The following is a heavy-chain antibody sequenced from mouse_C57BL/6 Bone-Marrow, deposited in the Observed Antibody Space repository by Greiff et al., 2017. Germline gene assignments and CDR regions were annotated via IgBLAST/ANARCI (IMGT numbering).Heavy chain of an antibody. CDR3: ARFILGYYNFDY. J-gene: IGHJ2*01. V-gene: IGHV1-26*01. CDR2: INPNNGGT. Sequence: EVQLQQSGPELVKPGASVKISCKASGYTFTDYYMNWVKQSHGKSLEWIGDINPNNGGTSYNQKFKGKATLTVDKSSSTAYMELRSLTSEDSAVYYCARFILGYYNFDYWGQGTTLTVSS. D-gene: IGHD2-3*01. CDR1: GYTFTDYY.